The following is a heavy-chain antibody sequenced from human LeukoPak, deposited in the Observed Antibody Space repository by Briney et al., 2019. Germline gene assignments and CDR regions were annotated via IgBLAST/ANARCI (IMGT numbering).Heavy chain of an antibody. J-gene: IGHJ4*02. V-gene: IGHV3-11*04. CDR1: GFTFSDYY. CDR2: ISSSGSTI. CDR3: ARIRLHYSSSCYGFDY. Sequence: GGSLRLSCAASGFTFSDYYMSWIRQAPGKGLEWVSYISSSGSTIYFADSVKGRFTISRDNAKNSLYLQMNSLRAEDTAVYYCARIRLHYSSSCYGFDYWGQGTLVTVSS. D-gene: IGHD6-13*01.